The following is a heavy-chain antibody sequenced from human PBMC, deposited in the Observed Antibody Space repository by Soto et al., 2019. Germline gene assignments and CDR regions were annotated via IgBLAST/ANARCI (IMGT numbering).Heavy chain of an antibody. CDR3: TTGLVRGGNGMDV. Sequence: EVQLVESGGGLVKPGGSLRLSCAASGFTFSNAWMSWVHQAPGKGLEWVGRIKSKTDGGTTDHAAPVKGRFTISRDDSKNTLYLQMNSLKTEDTAVYYCTTGLVRGGNGMDVWGQGTTVTVSS. D-gene: IGHD3-10*01. CDR2: IKSKTDGGTT. V-gene: IGHV3-15*01. CDR1: GFTFSNAW. J-gene: IGHJ6*02.